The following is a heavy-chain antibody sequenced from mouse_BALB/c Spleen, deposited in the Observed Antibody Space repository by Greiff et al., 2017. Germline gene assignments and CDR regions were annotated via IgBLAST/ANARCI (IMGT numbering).Heavy chain of an antibody. CDR1: GYTFTSYD. V-gene: IGHV1S33*01. CDR2: IYPGDGST. Sequence: SGPELVKPGALVKISCKASGYTFTSYDINWVKQRPGQGLEWIGWIYPGDGSTKYNEKFKGKATLTADKSSSTAYMQLSSLTSENSAVYFCARSTTATPFAYWGQGTLVTVSA. CDR3: ARSTTATPFAY. J-gene: IGHJ3*01. D-gene: IGHD1-2*01.